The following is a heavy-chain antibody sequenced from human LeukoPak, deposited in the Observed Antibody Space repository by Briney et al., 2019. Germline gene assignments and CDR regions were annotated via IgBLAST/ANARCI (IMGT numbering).Heavy chain of an antibody. CDR3: ARAGGSGSYYSKITFPFDY. CDR2: IIPILGIA. V-gene: IGHV1-69*04. D-gene: IGHD3-10*01. J-gene: IGHJ4*02. Sequence: GASVKVSCKASGYTFTSYGISWVRQAPGQGLEWMGRIIPILGIANYAQKFQGRVTITADKSTSTAYMELSSLRSEDTAVYYCARAGGSGSYYSKITFPFDYWGQGTLVTVSS. CDR1: GYTFTSYG.